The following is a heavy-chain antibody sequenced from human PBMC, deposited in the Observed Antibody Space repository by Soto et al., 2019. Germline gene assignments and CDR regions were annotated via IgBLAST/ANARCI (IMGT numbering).Heavy chain of an antibody. J-gene: IGHJ4*02. CDR2: INSDASTT. V-gene: IGHV3-74*01. Sequence: TGGSLRLSCAASGFTFSTSWMHWVRQAAGKGLVWVSRINSDASTTNYADSVKGRFTISRDNAKNTLYLQMDSLTAEDTAVYYCARGPSGWFGYDYWGQGTLVTVSS. D-gene: IGHD6-19*01. CDR1: GFTFSTSW. CDR3: ARGPSGWFGYDY.